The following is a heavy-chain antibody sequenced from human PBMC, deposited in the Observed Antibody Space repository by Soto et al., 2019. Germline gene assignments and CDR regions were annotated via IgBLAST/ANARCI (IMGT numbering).Heavy chain of an antibody. J-gene: IGHJ6*02. Sequence: ASVKVSCKASGGTFSSYAISWVRQAPGQGLEWMGGIIPIFGTANYAQKFQGRVTITADKSTSTAYMELSSLRSEDTAVYYCARDESIAAAGNGVYYGMDVWGQGTTVTSP. CDR1: GGTFSSYA. CDR3: ARDESIAAAGNGVYYGMDV. V-gene: IGHV1-69*06. D-gene: IGHD6-13*01. CDR2: IIPIFGTA.